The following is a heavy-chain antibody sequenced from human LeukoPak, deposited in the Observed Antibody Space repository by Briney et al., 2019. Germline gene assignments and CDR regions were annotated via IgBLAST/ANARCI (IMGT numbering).Heavy chain of an antibody. CDR1: GGSISSSSYY. D-gene: IGHD2-15*01. CDR2: IYYSGST. V-gene: IGHV4-39*01. CDR3: ASSVVVAATRRYFGYYYYMDV. J-gene: IGHJ6*03. Sequence: SETLSLTCSVSGGSISSSSYYWGWIRQPPGKGLEWIGSIYYSGSTYYNPSLKSRVTISVDTSKNQFSLKLSSVTAADTAVYYCASSVVVAATRRYFGYYYYMDVWGKGTTVTISS.